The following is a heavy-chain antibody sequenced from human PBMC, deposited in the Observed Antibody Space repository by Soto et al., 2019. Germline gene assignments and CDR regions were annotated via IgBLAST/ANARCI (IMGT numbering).Heavy chain of an antibody. CDR1: GFTFSSYE. V-gene: IGHV3-48*03. CDR2: ISSSGSTI. J-gene: IGHJ6*02. Sequence: EVQLVESGGGLVQPGGSLRLSCAASGFTFSSYEMNWVRQAPGKGLEWVSYISSSGSTIYYADSVKGRFTISRDNAKNSLYLQMNSLRAEDTAVYYCAREADCGGDCYPNYYDYGMDVWGQGTTVTVSS. CDR3: AREADCGGDCYPNYYDYGMDV. D-gene: IGHD2-21*02.